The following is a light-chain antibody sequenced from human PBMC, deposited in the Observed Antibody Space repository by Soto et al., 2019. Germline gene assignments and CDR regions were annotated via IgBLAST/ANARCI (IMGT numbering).Light chain of an antibody. CDR1: NTDVGGYNY. Sequence: LTQPASVSGSPGQSITIACTGTNTDVGGYNYVSWYQQHPMKAPKLIIYEVTKRPSGVSARFSGSKSANTASLTISGLQAEDEADYYCNSYTSTNTYVFGTGTKVTVL. CDR2: EVT. CDR3: NSYTSTNTYV. J-gene: IGLJ1*01. V-gene: IGLV2-14*01.